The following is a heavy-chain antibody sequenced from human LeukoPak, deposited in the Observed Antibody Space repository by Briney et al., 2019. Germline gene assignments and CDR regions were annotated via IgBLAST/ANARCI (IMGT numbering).Heavy chain of an antibody. CDR2: INHSGST. J-gene: IGHJ4*02. V-gene: IGHV4-34*01. D-gene: IGHD4-17*01. CDR1: GGSFSGYY. Sequence: PSETLSLTCAVYGGSFSGYYWSWIRQPPGKGLEWIGEINHSGSTNYNPSLKSRVTISVDTSKNQFSLRLSSVTAADTAVYYCARRDLRELDYWGQGILVTVSS. CDR3: ARRDLRELDY.